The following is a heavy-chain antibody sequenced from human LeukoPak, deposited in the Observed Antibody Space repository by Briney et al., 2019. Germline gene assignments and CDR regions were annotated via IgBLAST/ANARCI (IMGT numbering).Heavy chain of an antibody. V-gene: IGHV3-23*01. Sequence: GGSLRLSCAASGFTFSSSAMSWVRQAPGKGLEWVSSISGSGSGRNTYYADSVKGLFTISRDNSKNPMYLQMNSLRAADKSGYYCAKSGYNRFDYWGQGTLVTVSS. CDR2: ISGSGSGRNT. D-gene: IGHD5-24*01. CDR3: AKSGYNRFDY. J-gene: IGHJ4*02. CDR1: GFTFSSSA.